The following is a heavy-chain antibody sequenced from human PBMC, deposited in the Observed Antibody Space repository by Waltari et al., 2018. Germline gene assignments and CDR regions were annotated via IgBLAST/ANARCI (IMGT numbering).Heavy chain of an antibody. CDR3: ASLYSSGFWRDY. Sequence: QVQLVQSGAEVKKPGSSVKVSCKASGGTFSSYAISWVRQAPGQGLEWMGGIIPILGIANYAQKFQGRVTITADESTSTAYMELSSLRSEDTAVYYSASLYSSGFWRDYWGQGTLVTVSS. CDR1: GGTFSSYA. CDR2: IIPILGIA. V-gene: IGHV1-69*04. D-gene: IGHD6-25*01. J-gene: IGHJ4*02.